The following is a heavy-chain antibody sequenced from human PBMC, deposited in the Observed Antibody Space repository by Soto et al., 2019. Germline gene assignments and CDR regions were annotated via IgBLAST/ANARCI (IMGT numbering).Heavy chain of an antibody. CDR1: GFTFSSYG. CDR3: ATFRVTAMDLN. J-gene: IGHJ4*02. Sequence: QVQLVESGGGVVQPGRSLRLSCAASGFTFSSYGMHWVRQAPGKGLEWVAVISYDGSNKYYADSVKGRFTISRDNSKNTLYRQMNSLRAEDTAVYYCATFRVTAMDLNWGQGTLVTVSS. D-gene: IGHD5-18*01. V-gene: IGHV3-30*03. CDR2: ISYDGSNK.